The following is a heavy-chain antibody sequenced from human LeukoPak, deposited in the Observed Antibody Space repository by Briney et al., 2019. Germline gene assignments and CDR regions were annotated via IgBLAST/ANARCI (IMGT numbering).Heavy chain of an antibody. V-gene: IGHV4-59*01. CDR1: GGSISTYY. Sequence: SETLSLTCTVSGGSISTYYWSWIRQPPGKGLEWIGYIYYSGSTNYNPSLKSRVTISVDTSTNQFSLELSSVTAADTAVYYCARTYYDISGYFPNYFDYWGPGTLVTVSS. CDR3: ARTYYDISGYFPNYFDY. D-gene: IGHD3-22*01. CDR2: IYYSGST. J-gene: IGHJ4*02.